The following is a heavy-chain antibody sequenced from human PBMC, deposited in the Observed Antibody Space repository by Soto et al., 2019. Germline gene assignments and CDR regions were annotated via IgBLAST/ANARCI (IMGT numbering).Heavy chain of an antibody. V-gene: IGHV1-2*02. CDR3: ARAGLSSAPTSGSYCGDY. J-gene: IGHJ4*02. CDR2: INPNSGGT. Sequence: QVHLVQSGAEVKNPGASVKVSCKASGYTFTDYHIHWVRQDPGQGLEWVGWINPNSGGTNYARKLKGRVTMTRDASITKDYMDLRRLGSNDSAVYFWARAGLSSAPTSGSYCGDYWGQGTLVTVSS. D-gene: IGHD1-26*01. CDR1: GYTFTDYH.